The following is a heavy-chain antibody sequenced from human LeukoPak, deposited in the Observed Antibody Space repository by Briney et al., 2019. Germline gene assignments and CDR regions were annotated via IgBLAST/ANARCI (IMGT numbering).Heavy chain of an antibody. J-gene: IGHJ4*02. CDR1: GFTFSSYA. D-gene: IGHD5-12*01. V-gene: IGHV3-23*01. Sequence: GGSLRLSCAASGFTFSSYAMSWVRQAPGKGLGWVSAISGSGGSPYYADSVKGRFTISRDNSKNTLYLQMNSLRAEDTAVYYCAKGAVYSVFGRVATIYYFDYWGQGTLVTVSS. CDR2: ISGSGGSP. CDR3: AKGAVYSVFGRVATIYYFDY.